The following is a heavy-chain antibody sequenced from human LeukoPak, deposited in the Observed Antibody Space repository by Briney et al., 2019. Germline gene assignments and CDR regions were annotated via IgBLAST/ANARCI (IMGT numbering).Heavy chain of an antibody. Sequence: GRSLRLSCAAPGFTFSSYGMHWVRQAPGKGLEWVAVIWYDGSNKYYADSVKGRFTISRDNSKNTLYLQMNSLRAEDTAVYYCAKDLHFLSSGWYAFDYWGQGTLVTVSS. V-gene: IGHV3-33*06. CDR2: IWYDGSNK. CDR3: AKDLHFLSSGWYAFDY. D-gene: IGHD6-19*01. CDR1: GFTFSSYG. J-gene: IGHJ4*02.